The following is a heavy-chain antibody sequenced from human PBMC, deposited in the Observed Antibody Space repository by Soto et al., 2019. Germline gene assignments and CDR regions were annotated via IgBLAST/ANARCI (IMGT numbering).Heavy chain of an antibody. Sequence: QVQLVESGGGVVQPGRSLRLSCAASGFTFSSYGMHWVRQAPGKGLEWVAVISYDGSNKYYADSVKGRFTISRDNSKNTLYLQMNSLRAEDTAVYYCAKDHEDDQFDYWGQGTLVTVSS. CDR3: AKDHEDDQFDY. J-gene: IGHJ4*02. CDR2: ISYDGSNK. CDR1: GFTFSSYG. V-gene: IGHV3-30*18. D-gene: IGHD3-3*01.